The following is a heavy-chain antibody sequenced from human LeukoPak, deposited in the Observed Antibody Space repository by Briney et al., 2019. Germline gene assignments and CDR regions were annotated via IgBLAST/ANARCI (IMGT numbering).Heavy chain of an antibody. V-gene: IGHV3-23*01. CDR2: ISGSGGST. J-gene: IGHJ4*02. CDR3: AKGPHFLLLYYFDY. Sequence: GGSLRLSCAASGFTFSSYAMSWVRQAPGKGLEWVSVISGSGGSTYYADSVKGRFTISRDNSKNTLYLQMNSLRAEDTAVYYCAKGPHFLLLYYFDYWGQGTLVTVSS. CDR1: GFTFSSYA. D-gene: IGHD2/OR15-2a*01.